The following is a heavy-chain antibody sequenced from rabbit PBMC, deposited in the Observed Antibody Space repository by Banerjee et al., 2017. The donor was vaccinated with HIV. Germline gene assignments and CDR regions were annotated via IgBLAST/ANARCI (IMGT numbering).Heavy chain of an antibody. Sequence: EESGGGLVQPEGSLTLTCTASGFSFSSSYWICWVRQAPGKGLEWIGYIDPDYGSTWYASWVKGRFTISSHNAQNTVSLQLNSLTAADTATYFCARAVYVAYSYTNGMNLWGQGTLVTVS. CDR3: ARAVYVAYSYTNGMNL. J-gene: IGHJ4*01. CDR2: IDPDYGST. D-gene: IGHD6-1*01. V-gene: IGHV1S45*01. CDR1: GFSFSSSYW.